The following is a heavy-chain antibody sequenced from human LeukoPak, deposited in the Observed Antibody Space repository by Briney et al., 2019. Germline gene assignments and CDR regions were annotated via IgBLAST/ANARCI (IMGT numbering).Heavy chain of an antibody. CDR2: IYYSGST. CDR1: GGSISSSSYY. D-gene: IGHD6-13*01. J-gene: IGHJ5*02. V-gene: IGHV4-39*07. CDR3: ARVIRRQYSSSCNWFDP. Sequence: SETLSLTCTVSGGSISSSSYYWGWIRQPPGKGLEWIGSIYYSGSTYYNPSPKSRVTISVDTSKNQFSLKLSSVTAADTAVYYCARVIRRQYSSSCNWFDPWGQGTLVTVSS.